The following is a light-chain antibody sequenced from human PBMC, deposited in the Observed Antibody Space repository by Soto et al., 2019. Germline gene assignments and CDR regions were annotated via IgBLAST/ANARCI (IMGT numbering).Light chain of an antibody. CDR3: QQSYSTPQT. V-gene: IGKV1-39*01. CDR2: AAS. J-gene: IGKJ1*01. CDR1: QSISSY. Sequence: DIKVTQSASSLSASVGDRVTITCRASQSISSYLNWYQQKPGKAPKLLIYAASSLQSGVPSRFSGSGSGTDFTLTISSLQPEDFATYYCQQSYSTPQTFAQGTKV.